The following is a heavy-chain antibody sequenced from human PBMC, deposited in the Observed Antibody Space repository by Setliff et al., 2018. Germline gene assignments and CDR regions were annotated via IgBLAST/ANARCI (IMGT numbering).Heavy chain of an antibody. J-gene: IGHJ6*02. CDR1: GGSFSTYF. Sequence: PSETLSLTCAVYGGSFSTYFWSWIRQPPGKGLEWIGEISHSGSTNFNPSLKSRVNMSVDTSNNQFVLNLKAVTAADTAVYYCARDRTAYTYGLDVWGQGTTVTVSS. CDR3: ARDRTAYTYGLDV. V-gene: IGHV4-34*01. D-gene: IGHD3-16*01. CDR2: ISHSGST.